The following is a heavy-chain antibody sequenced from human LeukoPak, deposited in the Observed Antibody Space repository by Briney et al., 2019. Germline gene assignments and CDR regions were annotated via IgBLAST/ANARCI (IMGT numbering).Heavy chain of an antibody. CDR3: ARGGGYDLHLDY. J-gene: IGHJ4*02. V-gene: IGHV4-59*01. CDR1: GGSISSYY. CDR2: IYYSGST. D-gene: IGHD5-12*01. Sequence: PSETLSLTCTVSGGSISSYYWSWIRQPPGKGLEWIGYIYYSGSTNYNPSLKSRVTISVDTSKNQFSLKLSSVTAADTAVYYCARGGGYDLHLDYWGQGTLVTVSS.